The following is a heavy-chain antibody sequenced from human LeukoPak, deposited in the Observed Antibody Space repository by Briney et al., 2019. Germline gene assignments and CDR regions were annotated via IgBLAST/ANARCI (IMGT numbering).Heavy chain of an antibody. V-gene: IGHV3-23*01. CDR2: LGRTGEYK. Sequence: SGGSLRLSCSASGFTYTDYSMSWVRQVPGKGLEWVSGLGRTGEYKYYADYVKGRFTISRDNSNDLVFLQMNRLRAEDTAIYYCVKDRPSETCHPMDAWGQGTTV. J-gene: IGHJ6*02. CDR3: VKDRPSETCHPMDA. CDR1: GFTYTDYS.